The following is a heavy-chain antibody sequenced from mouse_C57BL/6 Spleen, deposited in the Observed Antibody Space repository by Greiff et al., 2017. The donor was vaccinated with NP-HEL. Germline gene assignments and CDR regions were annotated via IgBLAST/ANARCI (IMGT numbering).Heavy chain of an antibody. Sequence: ESGPGLVKPSQSLSLTCSVTGYSITSGYYWNWIRQFPGNKLEWMGYISYDGSNNYNPSLKNRISITRYTSKNQFFLKLNSVTTEDTATYYCARGYYGSFDYWGQGTTLTVSS. D-gene: IGHD1-1*01. CDR2: ISYDGSN. CDR3: ARGYYGSFDY. J-gene: IGHJ2*01. CDR1: GYSITSGYY. V-gene: IGHV3-6*01.